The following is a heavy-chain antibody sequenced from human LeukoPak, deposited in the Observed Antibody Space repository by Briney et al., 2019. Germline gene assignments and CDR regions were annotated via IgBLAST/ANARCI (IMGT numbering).Heavy chain of an antibody. CDR3: ARNNGMDV. V-gene: IGHV3-7*03. Sequence: SGGSLRLSCAASGFTFSNHAMSWVRQVPGRGPEWVANVNRDGSETYYLDSVKGRFTISKDNAKNSLYLQMNSLRAEDTALYHCARNNGMDVWGQGTTVIVSS. CDR1: GFTFSNHA. J-gene: IGHJ6*02. CDR2: VNRDGSET.